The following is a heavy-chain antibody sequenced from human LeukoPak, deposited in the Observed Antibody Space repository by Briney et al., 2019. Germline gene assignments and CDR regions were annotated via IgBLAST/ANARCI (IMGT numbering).Heavy chain of an antibody. CDR2: INHSGST. J-gene: IGHJ3*02. CDR3: ARRIAAAGTHEALDI. Sequence: SETLSLTCAVYGGSFSGYYWSWIRQPPGKGLEWIGEINHSGSTNYNPSLKSRVTISVDTSKNQFSLKLSSVTAADTAVYYCARRIAAAGTHEALDIWGQGTMVNGSS. D-gene: IGHD6-13*01. V-gene: IGHV4-34*01. CDR1: GGSFSGYY.